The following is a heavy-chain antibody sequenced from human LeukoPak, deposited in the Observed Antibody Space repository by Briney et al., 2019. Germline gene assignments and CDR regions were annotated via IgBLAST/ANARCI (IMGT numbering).Heavy chain of an antibody. J-gene: IGHJ4*02. V-gene: IGHV3-66*01. CDR2: IYSGGST. CDR3: AAPGGYFDWLGPFDY. CDR1: GFTVSSNY. Sequence: GGSLKLSCAVSGFTVSSNYMSWVRQAPGKGLEWVSVIYSGGSTYYADSVKGRFTISRDNSKNTLYLQMNSLRAEDTAVYYCAAPGGYFDWLGPFDYWGQGTLVTVSS. D-gene: IGHD3-9*01.